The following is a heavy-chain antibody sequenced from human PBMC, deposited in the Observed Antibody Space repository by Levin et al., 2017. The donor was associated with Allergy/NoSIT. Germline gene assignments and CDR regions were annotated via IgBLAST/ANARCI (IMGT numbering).Heavy chain of an antibody. Sequence: KISCKASGGTFSSYAISWVRQAPGQGLEWMGGIIPIFGTANYAQKFQGRVTITADESTSTAYMELSSLRSEDTAVYYCARGPIAVAGIRPPLEYYYYGMDVWGQGTTVTVSS. CDR3: ARGPIAVAGIRPPLEYYYYGMDV. CDR1: GGTFSSYA. CDR2: IIPIFGTA. D-gene: IGHD6-19*01. V-gene: IGHV1-69*01. J-gene: IGHJ6*02.